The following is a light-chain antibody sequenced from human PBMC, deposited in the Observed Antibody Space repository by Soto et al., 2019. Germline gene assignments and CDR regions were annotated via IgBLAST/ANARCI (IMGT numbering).Light chain of an antibody. CDR2: DAS. CDR3: QEYSSFSHT. V-gene: IGKV1-5*01. CDR1: QSVGTW. Sequence: DIQMTQSPSTLSASVGDRVTITCRASQSVGTWMAWYQQKPGKAPKLLISDASSLESGVPSRFSGYAFGAGFTLTISSLQPDDVATYYCQEYSSFSHTFGQGTKLEIK. J-gene: IGKJ2*01.